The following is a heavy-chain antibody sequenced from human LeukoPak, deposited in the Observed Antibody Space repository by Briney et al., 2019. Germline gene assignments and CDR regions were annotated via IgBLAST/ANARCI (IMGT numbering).Heavy chain of an antibody. CDR3: ARGRMVRGVPFNYYYYGMDV. J-gene: IGHJ6*02. V-gene: IGHV1-69*04. Sequence: ASVKVSCKASGGTFSSYAISWVRQAPGQGLEWMGRIIPILGIANYAQKFQGRVTITADKSTSTAYMELSSLRSEDTAVYYCARGRMVRGVPFNYYYYGMDVWGQGTTVTVSS. CDR2: IIPILGIA. CDR1: GGTFSSYA. D-gene: IGHD3-10*01.